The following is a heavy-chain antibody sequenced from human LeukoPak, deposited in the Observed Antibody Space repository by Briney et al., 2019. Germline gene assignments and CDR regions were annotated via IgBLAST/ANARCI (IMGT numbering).Heavy chain of an antibody. CDR2: ISGNAGST. CDR3: AKIGLATPLIQH. CDR1: GFTLSSYS. J-gene: IGHJ1*01. Sequence: GGSLRLSCTASGFTLSSYSMSWVRQAPGKGLEWVSLISGNAGSTHYPDSVKGRFTISRDIYTNTLFLQMNSLRAEDTATYYCAKIGLATPLIQHWGQGTLVTVSS. D-gene: IGHD3-3*02. V-gene: IGHV3-23*01.